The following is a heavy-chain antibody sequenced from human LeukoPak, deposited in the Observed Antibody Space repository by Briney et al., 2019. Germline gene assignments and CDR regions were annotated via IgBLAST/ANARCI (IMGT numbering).Heavy chain of an antibody. J-gene: IGHJ4*02. V-gene: IGHV3-23*01. D-gene: IGHD3-10*01. CDR3: AKGSGGSGSYSKYYFDY. Sequence: GGSLRLSCAASGFTFSTYGMNWVRQAPGKGLEWVSAISGSGGTTYYADSLRGRFTISRDNSKNTVYLQINSLRADDTAVYYCAKGSGGSGSYSKYYFDYWGQGTLVTVSS. CDR1: GFTFSTYG. CDR2: ISGSGGTT.